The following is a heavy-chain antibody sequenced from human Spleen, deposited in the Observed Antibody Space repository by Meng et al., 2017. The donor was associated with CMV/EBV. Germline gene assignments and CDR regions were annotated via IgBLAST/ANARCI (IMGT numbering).Heavy chain of an antibody. D-gene: IGHD5-18*01. CDR2: FYSGGNT. CDR1: GFTVSRNY. Sequence: CAASGFTVSRNYMSWVRQATGKGLEWVSGFYSGGNTYYADSVRGRFIVSRDNSNNTLYLLMNSLRAEDTAVYYCARPFRGYSYGFDYWGQGTLVTVSS. V-gene: IGHV3-66*02. CDR3: ARPFRGYSYGFDY. J-gene: IGHJ4*02.